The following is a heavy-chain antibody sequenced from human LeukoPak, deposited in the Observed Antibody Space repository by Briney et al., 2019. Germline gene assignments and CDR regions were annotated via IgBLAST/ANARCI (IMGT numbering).Heavy chain of an antibody. CDR3: AKHYAYYYDATGYHFDH. D-gene: IGHD3-22*01. CDR2: IRYDGINK. Sequence: GGSLRLSCAASGFTFSNRGMHWVRQAPGKGLEWVAFIRYDGINKYYADSVKGRFTISRDNSKNTLYLQMNSLRAEDTAVYYCAKHYAYYYDATGYHFDHWGQGTLVTVSS. J-gene: IGHJ4*02. V-gene: IGHV3-30*02. CDR1: GFTFSNRG.